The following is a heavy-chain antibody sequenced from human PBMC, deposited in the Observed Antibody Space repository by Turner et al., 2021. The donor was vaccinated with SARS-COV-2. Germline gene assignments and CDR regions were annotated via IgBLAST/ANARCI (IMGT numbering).Heavy chain of an antibody. CDR3: ARDPSKIQLWLLYYFDY. D-gene: IGHD5-18*01. CDR2: ISSSSSTI. Sequence: EVQLVAFGGGLVQPGWSLRLSCPASGFPFSSYSMNWVRQAPGKGRDWVSYISSSSSTIYYADSVKGRFTISRDNAKNSLYLQMNSLRAEDTAVYYCARDPSKIQLWLLYYFDYWGQGTLVTVSS. V-gene: IGHV3-48*01. J-gene: IGHJ4*02. CDR1: GFPFSSYS.